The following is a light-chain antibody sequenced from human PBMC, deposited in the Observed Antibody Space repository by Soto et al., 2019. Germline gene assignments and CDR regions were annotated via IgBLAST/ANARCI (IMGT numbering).Light chain of an antibody. V-gene: IGKV3-20*01. Sequence: EIVMTQSPATLSVSPGEIATLSFSASQSVSRKLAWYQQTRGQAPRLLIYGASSRATGIPDRFSGSGSGTDFTLTISRLEPEDFAVYYCQQYGSSPPLTFGGGTKVDI. CDR1: QSVSRK. CDR2: GAS. J-gene: IGKJ4*01. CDR3: QQYGSSPPLT.